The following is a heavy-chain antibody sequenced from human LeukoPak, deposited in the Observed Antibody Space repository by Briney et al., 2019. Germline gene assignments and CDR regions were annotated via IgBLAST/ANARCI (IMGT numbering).Heavy chain of an antibody. CDR2: VSYDGSNK. CDR3: AKSSKYGLVVAVTRYFDY. V-gene: IGHV3-30*18. J-gene: IGHJ4*02. Sequence: GGSLRLSCAASGFTFSSYGMHWVRQAPGKGLEWVAVVSYDGSNKYYADSVKGRFTISRDNSKNTLYLQMNSLRAEDTAVYYCAKSSKYGLVVAVTRYFDYWGREPLVTVSS. D-gene: IGHD2-15*01. CDR1: GFTFSSYG.